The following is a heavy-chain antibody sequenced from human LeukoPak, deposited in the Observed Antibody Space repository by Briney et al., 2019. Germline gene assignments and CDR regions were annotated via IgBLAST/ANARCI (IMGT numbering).Heavy chain of an antibody. J-gene: IGHJ4*02. CDR3: ARGYYGSGGDYFDY. V-gene: IGHV4-30-2*01. CDR1: GGSISSGGYS. CDR2: IYHSGST. Sequence: SQTLSLTCAVSGGSISSGGYSWSLIRQPPRKGLEWIGYIYHSGSTYYNPSLKSRVTISVDRSKNQFSLKLSSVTAADTAVYYCARGYYGSGGDYFDYWGQGTLVTVSS. D-gene: IGHD3-10*01.